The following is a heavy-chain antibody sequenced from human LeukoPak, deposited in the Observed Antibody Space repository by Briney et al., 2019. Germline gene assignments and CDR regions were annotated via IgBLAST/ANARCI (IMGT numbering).Heavy chain of an antibody. CDR1: GGTFSSYA. CDR3: ARARYSSSWDPRYYYYMDV. J-gene: IGHJ6*03. CDR2: IIPIFGTA. Sequence: SVKVSCKASGGTFSSYAISWVRQAPGQGLEWMGGIIPIFGTANYAQKFQGRVTMTRNTSISTAYMELSSLRSEDTAVYYCARARYSSSWDPRYYYYMDVWGKGTTVTISS. D-gene: IGHD6-13*01. V-gene: IGHV1-69*05.